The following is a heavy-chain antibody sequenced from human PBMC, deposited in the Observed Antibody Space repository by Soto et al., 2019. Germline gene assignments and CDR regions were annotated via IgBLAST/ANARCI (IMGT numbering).Heavy chain of an antibody. CDR1: GYTFTGYY. D-gene: IGHD5-18*01. J-gene: IGHJ4*02. CDR3: ARETPWIQLHLYYFDY. CDR2: INPNSGGT. Sequence: ASVKVSCKASGYTFTGYYMHWVRQAPGQGLEWMGWINPNSGGTNYAQKFQGWVTMTRDTSISTAYMELSRLRSDDTAVYFCARETPWIQLHLYYFDYWGQGTLVTVSS. V-gene: IGHV1-2*04.